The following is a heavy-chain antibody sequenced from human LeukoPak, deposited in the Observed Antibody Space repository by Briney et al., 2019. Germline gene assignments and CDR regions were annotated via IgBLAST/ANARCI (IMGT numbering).Heavy chain of an antibody. Sequence: GESLKISCQGSGYSFTSYWIGWVHQVPGKGLEWMGIIYPGDSDARYSPSFQGQVTISVDKSISTAYLQWSSLKSSDTAMYYCARQYDSSGSHDYWGQGTLVTVSS. CDR2: IYPGDSDA. CDR1: GYSFTSYW. CDR3: ARQYDSSGSHDY. D-gene: IGHD3-22*01. V-gene: IGHV5-51*07. J-gene: IGHJ4*02.